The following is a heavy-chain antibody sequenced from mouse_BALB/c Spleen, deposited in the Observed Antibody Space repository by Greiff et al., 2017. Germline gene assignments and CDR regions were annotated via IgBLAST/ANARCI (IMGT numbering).Heavy chain of an antibody. Sequence: DVQLQESGPGLVKPSQSLSLTCSVTGYSITSGYYWNWIRQFPGNKLEWMGYISYDGSNNYNPSLKNRISITRDTSKNQFFLKLNSVTTEDTATYYCARKGGWLGYFDVWGAGTTVTVSS. CDR2: ISYDGSN. CDR3: ARKGGWLGYFDV. CDR1: GYSITSGYY. V-gene: IGHV3-6*02. J-gene: IGHJ1*01. D-gene: IGHD2-3*01.